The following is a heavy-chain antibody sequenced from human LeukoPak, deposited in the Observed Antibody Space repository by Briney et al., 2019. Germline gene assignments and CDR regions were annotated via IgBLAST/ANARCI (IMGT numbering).Heavy chain of an antibody. D-gene: IGHD3-22*01. CDR2: IYYSGST. V-gene: IGHV4-34*01. J-gene: IGHJ3*02. CDR3: ARPQYYYDRGNAFDI. Sequence: PSETLSLTCAVYGGSFSGYYWSWIRQPPGKGLEWIGSIYYSGSTYYNPSLKSRVTISVDTSKNQFSLKLSSVTAADTAVYYCARPQYYYDRGNAFDIWGQGTMVTVSS. CDR1: GGSFSGYY.